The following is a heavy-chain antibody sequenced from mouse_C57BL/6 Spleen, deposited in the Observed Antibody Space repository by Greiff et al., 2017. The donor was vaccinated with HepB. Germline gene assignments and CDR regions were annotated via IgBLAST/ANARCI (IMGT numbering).Heavy chain of an antibody. CDR3: TTRIYYGYDYFDY. CDR2: IDPENGDT. CDR1: GFNIKDDY. J-gene: IGHJ2*01. D-gene: IGHD2-2*01. V-gene: IGHV14-4*01. Sequence: VQLQQSGAELVRPGASVKLSCTASGFNIKDDYMHWVKQRPEQGLEWIGWIDPENGDTEYASKFQGKATITADTSSNTAYLQSSSLTSEDTAVYYCTTRIYYGYDYFDYWGQGTTLTVSS.